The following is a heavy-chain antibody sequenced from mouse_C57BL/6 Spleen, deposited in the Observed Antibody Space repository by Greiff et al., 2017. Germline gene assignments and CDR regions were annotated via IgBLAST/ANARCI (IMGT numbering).Heavy chain of an antibody. CDR2: IDPSDSYT. V-gene: IGHV1-50*01. CDR1: GYTFTSYW. J-gene: IGHJ1*03. CDR3: ARSDYDRYFDV. Sequence: VQLQQPGAELVKPGASVKLSCKASGYTFTSYWMQWVKQRPGQGLEWIGEIDPSDSYTNYNQKFKGKATLTVDTSSSTAYMQLSSLTSEDSAVYYCARSDYDRYFDVWGTGTTVTVSS. D-gene: IGHD2-4*01.